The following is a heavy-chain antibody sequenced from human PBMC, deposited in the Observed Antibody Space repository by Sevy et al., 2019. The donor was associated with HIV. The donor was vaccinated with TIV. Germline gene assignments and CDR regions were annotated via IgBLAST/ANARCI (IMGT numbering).Heavy chain of an antibody. D-gene: IGHD6-13*01. CDR3: ARDVAAAGTEDYFDY. CDR1: GDTFSSYA. CDR2: IIPIFGTA. Sequence: ASVKVSCKASGDTFSSYAISWVRQAPGQGLEWMGGIIPIFGTANYAQKFQGRVTITADESTSTAYMELSSLRSEDTAVYYCARDVAAAGTEDYFDYWGQGTLVTVSS. V-gene: IGHV1-69*13. J-gene: IGHJ4*02.